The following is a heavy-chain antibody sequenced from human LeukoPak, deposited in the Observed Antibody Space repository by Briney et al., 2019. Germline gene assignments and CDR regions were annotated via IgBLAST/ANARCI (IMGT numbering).Heavy chain of an antibody. J-gene: IGHJ4*02. Sequence: AGGSLRLSCAASEFTFTSYAFPWVRQAPGKGLEWIAFISYDGSNRFYADSVKGRFTISRDNSKNTLYLQMNSLRAEDTAVYYCARDLGPTYCILDYWGQGTLVTVSS. CDR2: ISYDGSNR. V-gene: IGHV3-30-3*01. D-gene: IGHD3-16*01. CDR3: ARDLGPTYCILDY. CDR1: EFTFTSYA.